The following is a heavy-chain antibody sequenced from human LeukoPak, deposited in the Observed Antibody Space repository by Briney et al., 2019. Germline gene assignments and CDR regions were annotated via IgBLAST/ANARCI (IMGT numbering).Heavy chain of an antibody. J-gene: IGHJ3*02. Sequence: PGGSLRLSCAASGFTFSSYAMHWVRQAPGKGLEYVSAISSNGGSTYYANSVKGRFTISRDNSKNTLYLQMGSLRAEDMAVYYCARDQWLLVAFDIWGQGTMVTVSS. CDR2: ISSNGGST. V-gene: IGHV3-64*01. CDR3: ARDQWLLVAFDI. D-gene: IGHD3-22*01. CDR1: GFTFSSYA.